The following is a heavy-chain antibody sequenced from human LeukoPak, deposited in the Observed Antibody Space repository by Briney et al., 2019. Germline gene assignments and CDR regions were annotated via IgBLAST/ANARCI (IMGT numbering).Heavy chain of an antibody. D-gene: IGHD4-17*01. V-gene: IGHV4-59*12. Sequence: SETLSLTCTVSGGSISSYYWSWIRQPPGKGLEWIGEIWHSGTTNYNPSLKSQVTISVDKSKNQFSLKLNSVTAADTAVYYCTGADYGGHWGQGTLVTVSS. CDR1: GGSISSYY. J-gene: IGHJ4*02. CDR2: IWHSGTT. CDR3: TGADYGGH.